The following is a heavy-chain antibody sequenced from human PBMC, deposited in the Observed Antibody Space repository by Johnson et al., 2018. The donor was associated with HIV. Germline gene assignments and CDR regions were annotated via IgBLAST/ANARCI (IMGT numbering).Heavy chain of an antibody. CDR2: ISSSGSTI. Sequence: QVQLVESGGGVVQPGGSLRLSCAASGFTFSDYYMSWIRQAPGKGLEWVSYISSSGSTIYYADSVKGRFTISRDNSKNTLYLQMNSLKTEDTAVYYCTTEGYVVAAIPRAFDIWGQGTMVTVSS. D-gene: IGHD2-21*02. CDR1: GFTFSDYY. V-gene: IGHV3-11*01. CDR3: TTEGYVVAAIPRAFDI. J-gene: IGHJ3*02.